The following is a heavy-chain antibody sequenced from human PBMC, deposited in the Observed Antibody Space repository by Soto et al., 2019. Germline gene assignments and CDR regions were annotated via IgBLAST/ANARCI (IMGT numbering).Heavy chain of an antibody. D-gene: IGHD2-21*02. CDR3: ARRVTSYYYYMDV. Sequence: QLQLQESGPGLVKPSETLSLTCTVSGGSISSSSYYWGWIRQPPGKGLEWIGSIYDSGSTYYNPYLKSRVTISVDTSKNQFSLKLSSVTAADTAVYYCARRVTSYYYYMDVWCKGTTVTVSS. V-gene: IGHV4-39*01. J-gene: IGHJ6*03. CDR1: GGSISSSSYY. CDR2: IYDSGST.